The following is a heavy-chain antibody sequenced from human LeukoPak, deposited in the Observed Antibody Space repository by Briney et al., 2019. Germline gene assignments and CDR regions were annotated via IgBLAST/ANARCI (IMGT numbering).Heavy chain of an antibody. D-gene: IGHD2-21*02. Sequence: SETLSLTCAVYGGSFSGYYWSWIRQPPGKGLEWTGEINHSGSTNYNPSLKSRVTISVDTSKNQFSLKLSSVTAADTAVYYCARGPLAYCGGDCSFQHWGQGTLVTVSS. CDR2: INHSGST. CDR3: ARGPLAYCGGDCSFQH. CDR1: GGSFSGYY. J-gene: IGHJ1*01. V-gene: IGHV4-34*01.